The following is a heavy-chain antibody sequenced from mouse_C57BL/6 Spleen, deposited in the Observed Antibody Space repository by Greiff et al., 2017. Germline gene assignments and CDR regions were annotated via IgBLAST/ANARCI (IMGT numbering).Heavy chain of an antibody. D-gene: IGHD1-1*01. V-gene: IGHV7-1*01. J-gene: IGHJ1*03. CDR1: GFTFSDFY. CDR2: SRNKANDYTT. Sequence: DVMLVESGGGLVQSGRSLRLSCATSGFTFSDFYMEWVRQAPGKGLEWIAASRNKANDYTTEYSASVKGRFIVSRDTSQSILYLQMNALRAEDTAIYYCARVITTGYWYFDVWGTGTTVTVSS. CDR3: ARVITTGYWYFDV.